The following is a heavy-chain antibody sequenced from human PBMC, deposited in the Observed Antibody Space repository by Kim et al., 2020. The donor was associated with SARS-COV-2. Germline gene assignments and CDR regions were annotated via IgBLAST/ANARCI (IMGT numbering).Heavy chain of an antibody. CDR2: INSSGSS. V-gene: IGHV4-59*13. Sequence: SETLSLTCTVSGGSISSYYWSWVRQPPGKGLEWIGYINSSGSSNYNSALKSRGRITVDTSKNQSSLKLSSVTAADAAAYYYSGAIRAAYTHRYYYY. J-gene: IGHJ6*03. CDR1: GGSISSYY. CDR3: SGAIRAAYTHRYYYY. D-gene: IGHD1-1*01.